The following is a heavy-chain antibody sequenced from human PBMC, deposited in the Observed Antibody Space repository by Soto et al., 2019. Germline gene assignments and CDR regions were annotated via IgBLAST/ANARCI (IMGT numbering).Heavy chain of an antibody. CDR3: ARDGSTSWYSYEYHGRDV. CDR1: GFTFRTYW. D-gene: IGHD5-18*01. CDR2: INQDGSEK. V-gene: IGHV3-7*05. J-gene: IGHJ6*02. Sequence: EVQLVESGGGLVQPGGSLRLSCGASGFTFRTYWLSWVRQVPGKGLEWVANINQDGSEKNYVDSVNGRFTISRDNAKNSLHLQSSSLRAEDTALYYWARDGSTSWYSYEYHGRDVWGQGTTVTVSS.